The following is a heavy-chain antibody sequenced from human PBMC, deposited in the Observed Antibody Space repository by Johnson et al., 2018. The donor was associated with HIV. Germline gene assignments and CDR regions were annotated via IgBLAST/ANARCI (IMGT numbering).Heavy chain of an antibody. Sequence: VQLVESGGGLVQPGGSLRLSCAASGFTFSSYWMSWVRQAPGKGLEWVANIKQDGSQKYYVDSVKGRFTISRDNAKNSVYLQMNSLRAEDTAVYYCARAEGLTGRNAFDIWGQGTMVTVSS. CDR3: ARAEGLTGRNAFDI. V-gene: IGHV3-7*01. CDR1: GFTFSSYW. J-gene: IGHJ3*02. CDR2: IKQDGSQK. D-gene: IGHD1-20*01.